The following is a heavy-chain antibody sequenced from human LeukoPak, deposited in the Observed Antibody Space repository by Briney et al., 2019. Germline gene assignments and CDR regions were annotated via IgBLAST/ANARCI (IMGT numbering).Heavy chain of an antibody. CDR2: ISTSSSYI. CDR3: ARVEGNIVTTTEGYFGY. CDR1: GFTFSRYG. Sequence: GGSLRLSCAASGFTFSRYGMNWVRQAPGKGLEWVSSISTSSSYIYYADSMKGRFTISRDNAKNSLYLQMNSLRAEDTAVYYCARVEGNIVTTTEGYFGYWGQGTLVTVSS. V-gene: IGHV3-21*01. J-gene: IGHJ4*02. D-gene: IGHD5-12*01.